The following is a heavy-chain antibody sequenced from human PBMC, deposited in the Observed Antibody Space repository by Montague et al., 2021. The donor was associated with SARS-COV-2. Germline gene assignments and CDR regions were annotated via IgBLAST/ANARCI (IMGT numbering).Heavy chain of an antibody. CDR3: ARLGPGPQGEES. D-gene: IGHD3-16*01. J-gene: IGHJ5*02. CDR1: GCTITTTSHY. CDR2: IYYSGYT. V-gene: IGHV4-39*01. Sequence: SETLSLTCTVSGCTITTTSHYWGWTRQPPGKGLEWIGSIYYSGYTHYNPSLKTRLTLSVDTSTNQFSLKLSSVTAADTAVYHCARLGPGPQGEESWGQGTVVIVSS.